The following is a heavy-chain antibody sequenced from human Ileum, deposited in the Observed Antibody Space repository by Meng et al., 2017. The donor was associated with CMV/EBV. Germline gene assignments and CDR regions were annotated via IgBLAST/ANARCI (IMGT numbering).Heavy chain of an antibody. CDR1: GGSISGYH. CDR2: LRTSGTT. Sequence: QVPVQESRPELVKPSETLSLTCIVSGGSISGYHWTWIRKSAGKGLEWIGRLRTSGTTDHNFSLKSRVTLSIDMSKNQFSLKLTSVTAADTAVYYCGRAGARGVPVDIWGQGILVTVSS. V-gene: IGHV4-4*07. J-gene: IGHJ4*02. D-gene: IGHD3-10*01. CDR3: GRAGARGVPVDI.